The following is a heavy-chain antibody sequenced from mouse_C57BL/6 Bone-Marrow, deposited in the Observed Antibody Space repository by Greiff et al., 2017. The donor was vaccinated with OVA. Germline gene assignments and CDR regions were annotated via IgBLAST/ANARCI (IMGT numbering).Heavy chain of an antibody. CDR1: GFTFSDFY. Sequence: EVQVVESGGGLVQSGRSLRLSCATSGFTFSDFYMEWVRQAPGKGLAWIAASRNKANDYTTEYSASVKGRFIVSRDTSQSILYLQMNALRAEDTAIYYCARDAHYYGSSWAMDYWGQGTSVTVSS. D-gene: IGHD1-1*01. CDR3: ARDAHYYGSSWAMDY. V-gene: IGHV7-1*01. J-gene: IGHJ4*01. CDR2: SRNKANDYTT.